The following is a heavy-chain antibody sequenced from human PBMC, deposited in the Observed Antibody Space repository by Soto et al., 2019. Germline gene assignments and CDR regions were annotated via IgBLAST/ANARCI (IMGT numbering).Heavy chain of an antibody. CDR3: ARVVPGAEAWFAP. D-gene: IGHD2-2*01. J-gene: IGHJ5*02. V-gene: IGHV1-18*01. CDR2: ISAYTDNP. Sequence: QVQLVQSGGEVKKPGASVRVSCKASGFTFANYGVTWVRQAPGQGLEWMGWISAYTDNPNYAQKFQGRGTMTIDTSTSTAYMDLRSLTSDDTALYFCARVVPGAEAWFAPWGQGTLVTVSA. CDR1: GFTFANYG.